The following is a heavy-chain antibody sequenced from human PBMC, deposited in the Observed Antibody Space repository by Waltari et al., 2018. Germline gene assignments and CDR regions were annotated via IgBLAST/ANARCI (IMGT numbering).Heavy chain of an antibody. Sequence: QVHLQESGPGLVKPSETLSLTCFVSVYSLSSGFFWGWIRQAPGKGLEWIATISYSGASNYSPSLKSRVTIAADASKNLFSLKLTSVTAADTAMYYCARDGGNVVPLWGLGTAVTVSS. D-gene: IGHD2-15*01. CDR3: ARDGGNVVPL. CDR2: ISYSGAS. V-gene: IGHV4-38-2*02. J-gene: IGHJ6*02. CDR1: VYSLSSGFF.